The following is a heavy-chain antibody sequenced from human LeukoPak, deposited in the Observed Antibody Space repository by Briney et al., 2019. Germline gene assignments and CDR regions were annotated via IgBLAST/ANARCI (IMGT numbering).Heavy chain of an antibody. D-gene: IGHD2-2*01. CDR2: IYTDDSGT. J-gene: IGHJ4*02. V-gene: IGHV3-74*01. CDR3: ATGRSTLDY. CDR1: GFTFSGYW. Sequence: GGSLRLSCVASGFTFSGYWMNWVRQAPGKGLMRVSRIYTDDSGTSYAASVKGRFTISRDNAKNTLYLQMASLRGDDTAVYYCATGRSTLDYWGQGTLVSVSS.